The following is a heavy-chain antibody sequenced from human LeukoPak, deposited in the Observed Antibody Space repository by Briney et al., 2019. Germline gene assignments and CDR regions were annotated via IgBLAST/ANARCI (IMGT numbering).Heavy chain of an antibody. CDR2: IIRVTSRT. Sequence: GGSLRLSCAASGFTFSSYWMHWVRQAPGKGLVWVSRIIRVTSRTSYADSVKGRFTISRDNSKNTLYLQMNSLRVEDTAVYYCAKDLHNWHPVGVHWGKGPLDSLPS. CDR3: AKDLHNWHPVGVH. V-gene: IGHV3-74*01. CDR1: GFTFSSYW. J-gene: IGHJ4*02. D-gene: IGHD1-1*01.